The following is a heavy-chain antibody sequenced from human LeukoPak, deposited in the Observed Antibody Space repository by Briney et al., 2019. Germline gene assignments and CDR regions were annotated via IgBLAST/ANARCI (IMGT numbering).Heavy chain of an antibody. J-gene: IGHJ4*02. CDR2: VYTSGTT. V-gene: IGHV4-4*07. CDR1: GGSFSSYD. CDR3: ATDSKY. Sequence: SETLSLTCTVSGGSFSSYDWSWIRQPAGKGLEWIGRVYTSGTTNYNPSLKRRVSMSVDTSKNQFSLRLTSVTAADAVVYYCATDSKYWGQGTLVTVSS.